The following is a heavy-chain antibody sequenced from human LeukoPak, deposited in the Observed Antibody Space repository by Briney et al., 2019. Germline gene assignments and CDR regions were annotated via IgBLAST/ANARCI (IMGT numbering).Heavy chain of an antibody. V-gene: IGHV4-39*02. CDR2: IYYSGSN. Sequence: SETLSLTCTVSGGSISSSSYYWGWLRQPPGEGLEWFGSIYYSGSNYYNPSLKGRVTIYVDTSKNQFSLRMGSVTAADTAVYYGAREYSSSWVRLDYCGQGTLVTVSS. CDR3: AREYSSSWVRLDY. D-gene: IGHD6-13*01. J-gene: IGHJ4*02. CDR1: GGSISSSSYY.